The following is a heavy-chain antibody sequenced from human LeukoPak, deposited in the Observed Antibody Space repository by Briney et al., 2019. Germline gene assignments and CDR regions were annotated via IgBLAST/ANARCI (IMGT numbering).Heavy chain of an antibody. CDR3: AASSLRGYSYGYFDC. CDR2: ISSSSNYM. V-gene: IGHV3-21*01. Sequence: PGGSLRLSCAASGFTFSRNAMNWVRQAPGKGLEWVSFISSSSNYMSYADSVKGRFTNSRDNAKNSLYLQMNSLRAADTAVYYCAASSLRGYSYGYFDCWGQGTLLTVSS. J-gene: IGHJ4*02. CDR1: GFTFSRNA. D-gene: IGHD5-18*01.